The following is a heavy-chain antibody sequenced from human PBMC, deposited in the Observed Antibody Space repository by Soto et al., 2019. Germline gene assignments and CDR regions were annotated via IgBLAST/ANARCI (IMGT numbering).Heavy chain of an antibody. CDR1: GGTFSSYA. Sequence: QVQLVQSGAEVKKPGSSVKVSRKASGGTFSSYAISWVRQAPGQGLEWMGGIIPIFGTANYAQKFQGRVTITADESTSTAYMELSSLRSEDTAVYYCARDPLYSNYYDSSGYNAYWGQGTLVTVSS. J-gene: IGHJ4*02. D-gene: IGHD3-22*01. V-gene: IGHV1-69*01. CDR3: ARDPLYSNYYDSSGYNAY. CDR2: IIPIFGTA.